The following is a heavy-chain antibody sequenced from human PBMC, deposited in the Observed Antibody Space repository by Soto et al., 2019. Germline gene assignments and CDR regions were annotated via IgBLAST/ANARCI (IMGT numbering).Heavy chain of an antibody. V-gene: IGHV3-23*01. CDR3: AKSSITIFGVVIIRDNYFDY. CDR1: GFTFSSYA. Sequence: PGGSLRLSCAASGFTFSSYAMSWVRQAPGKGLEWVSAISGSGGSTYYADSVKGRFTISRDNSKNTLYLQMNSLRAEDTAVYYCAKSSITIFGVVIIRDNYFDYWGQGTLVTVSS. D-gene: IGHD3-3*01. CDR2: ISGSGGST. J-gene: IGHJ4*02.